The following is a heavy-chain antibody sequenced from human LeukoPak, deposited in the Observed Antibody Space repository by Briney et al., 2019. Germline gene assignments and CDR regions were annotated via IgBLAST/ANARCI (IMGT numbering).Heavy chain of an antibody. D-gene: IGHD3-3*01. V-gene: IGHV3-23*01. CDR2: ISGSGGST. Sequence: GGSLRLSCAASGFTFSGYAMSWVRQAPGKGLEWVSAISGSGGSTYYADSVKGRFTISRDNSKNTLYLQMNSLRAEDTAVYYCAKGPPYDFWSGYYRYFDYWGQGTLVTVSS. J-gene: IGHJ4*02. CDR1: GFTFSGYA. CDR3: AKGPPYDFWSGYYRYFDY.